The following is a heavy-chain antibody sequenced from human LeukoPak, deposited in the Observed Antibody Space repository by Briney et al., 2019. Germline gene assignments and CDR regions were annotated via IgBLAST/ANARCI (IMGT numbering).Heavy chain of an antibody. D-gene: IGHD3-22*01. CDR2: IYYSGST. Sequence: PSETLSLTCTVSGGSISSYYWSWIRQPPGKGLEWIGYIYYSGSTNYNPSLKSRVTISVDTSKDQFSLKLSSVTAADTAVYYCARISPDYYDSSGYFVDYWGQGTLVTVSS. J-gene: IGHJ4*02. CDR3: ARISPDYYDSSGYFVDY. CDR1: GGSISSYY. V-gene: IGHV4-59*01.